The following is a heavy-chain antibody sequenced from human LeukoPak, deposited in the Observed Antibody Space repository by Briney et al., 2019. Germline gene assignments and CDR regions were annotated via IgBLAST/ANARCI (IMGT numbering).Heavy chain of an antibody. V-gene: IGHV4-34*01. J-gene: IGHJ6*02. CDR2: INQSGST. Sequence: SETLSLTCAVYGGSFSGYYWSWIRQPPGKGLEWIGEINQSGSTNYNPSLKSRVTISVDPSKNQFSLKLSSVTAADTAVYDCAREWLRFFHGMDVWGQGTTVTVSS. CDR1: GGSFSGYY. CDR3: AREWLRFFHGMDV. D-gene: IGHD5-12*01.